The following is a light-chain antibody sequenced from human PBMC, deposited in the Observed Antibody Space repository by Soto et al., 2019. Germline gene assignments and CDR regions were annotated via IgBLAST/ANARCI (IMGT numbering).Light chain of an antibody. J-gene: IGLJ3*02. CDR3: SSYISGSTGV. V-gene: IGLV2-14*03. CDR1: SSDVGGCNC. Sequence: QSVLTQPASVSGSPGQSITISCTGTSSDVGGCNCVSWYQQHPGKAPKLILYDVNNRPAGVSNRFSGSKSGNMASLTISGLQVEDEADYYCSSYISGSTGVFGGGTKLTVL. CDR2: DVN.